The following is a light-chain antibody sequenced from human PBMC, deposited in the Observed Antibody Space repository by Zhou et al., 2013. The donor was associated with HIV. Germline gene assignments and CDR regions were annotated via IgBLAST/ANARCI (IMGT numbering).Light chain of an antibody. CDR2: KAS. CDR1: QEISSY. V-gene: IGKV1-5*03. Sequence: IRMTQSPSSFSASVGDRVTITCRASQEISSYLAWYQQKPGRAPKLLIYKASNLDRGVPSRFSGSGSGTEFTLTINSLQPDDFASYYCHQYSRYSTFGPGTKVDL. CDR3: HQYSRYST. J-gene: IGKJ3*01.